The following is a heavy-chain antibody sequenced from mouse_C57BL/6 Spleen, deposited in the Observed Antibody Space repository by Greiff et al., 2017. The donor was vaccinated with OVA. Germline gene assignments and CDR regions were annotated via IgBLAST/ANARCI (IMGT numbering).Heavy chain of an antibody. D-gene: IGHD1-1*01. CDR1: GYTFTGYW. J-gene: IGHJ4*01. CDR2: ILPGSGST. V-gene: IGHV1-9*01. CDR3: ARRLGYYGSSYDAMDY. Sequence: QVQLQQSGAELMKPGASVKLSCKATGYTFTGYWIEWVKQRPGHGLEWIGEILPGSGSTNYNEKFKGKATFTADTSSNTAYMQLSSLTTEDSAIYYCARRLGYYGSSYDAMDYWGQGTSVTVSS.